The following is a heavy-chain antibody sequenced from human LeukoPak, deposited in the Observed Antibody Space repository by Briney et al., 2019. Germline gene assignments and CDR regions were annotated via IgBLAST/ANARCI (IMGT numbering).Heavy chain of an antibody. CDR2: INWNGGST. Sequence: GGSLRLSCAASGFTCDDYGMSWVRQAPGKGLEWVSGINWNGGSTGYADSVKGRFTISRDNAKNSLYLQMNSLRAEDTAVYYCATETDFNDAFDIWGQGTMVTVSS. CDR1: GFTCDDYG. D-gene: IGHD3-3*01. V-gene: IGHV3-20*04. J-gene: IGHJ3*02. CDR3: ATETDFNDAFDI.